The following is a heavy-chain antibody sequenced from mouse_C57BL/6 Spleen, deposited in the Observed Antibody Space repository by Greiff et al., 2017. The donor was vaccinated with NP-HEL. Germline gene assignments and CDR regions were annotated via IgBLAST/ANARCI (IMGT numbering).Heavy chain of an antibody. V-gene: IGHV1-9*01. CDR3: ARRGSDYYDYPFAY. D-gene: IGHD2-4*01. J-gene: IGHJ3*01. CDR1: GYTFTGYW. Sequence: VQRVESGAELMKPGASVKLSCKATGYTFTGYWIEWVKQRPGHGLEWIGEILPGSGSTNYNEKFKGKATFTADTSSNTAYMQLSSLTTEDSAIYYCARRGSDYYDYPFAYWGQGTLVTVSA. CDR2: ILPGSGST.